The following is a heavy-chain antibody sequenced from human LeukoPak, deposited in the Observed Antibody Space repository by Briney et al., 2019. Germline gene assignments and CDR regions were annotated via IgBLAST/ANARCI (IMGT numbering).Heavy chain of an antibody. CDR2: ISAYNGNT. J-gene: IGHJ4*02. CDR1: GYTFTSYG. CDR3: ARSTPPDHLPGY. Sequence: ASVKVSCKASGYTFTSYGISWVGQAPGQGLEWMGWISAYNGNTNYAQKLQGRVTMTTDTSTSTAYMELRSLRSDDTAVYYCARSTPPDHLPGYWGQGTLVTVSS. D-gene: IGHD1-14*01. V-gene: IGHV1-18*01.